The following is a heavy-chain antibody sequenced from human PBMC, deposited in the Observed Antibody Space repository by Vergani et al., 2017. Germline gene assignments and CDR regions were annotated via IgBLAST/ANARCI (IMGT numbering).Heavy chain of an antibody. Sequence: EVQLVQSGAEVKKPGESLKISCKGSGYSFTSYWIGWVRQMPGKGLEWMGISYPGDSDTRYSPSFQGQVTISADKSISTAYLQWSSLKASDTAMYYCARHDLKSPAARQDGDYYYGMDVWGQGTTVTVSS. CDR3: ARHDLKSPAARQDGDYYYGMDV. V-gene: IGHV5-51*01. CDR1: GYSFTSYW. D-gene: IGHD6-6*01. J-gene: IGHJ6*02. CDR2: SYPGDSDT.